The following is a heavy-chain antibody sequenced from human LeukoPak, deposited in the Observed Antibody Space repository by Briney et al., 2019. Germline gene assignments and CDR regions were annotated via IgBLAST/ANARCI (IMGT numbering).Heavy chain of an antibody. CDR2: ISGSGGST. Sequence: GGSLGLSCAASGFTFSSYAMSWVRQAPGKGLEWVSAISGSGGSTYYADSVKGRFTISRDNSKNTLYLQMNSLRAEDTAVYYCATAYYGSGSDLDYWGQGTLVTVSS. CDR1: GFTFSSYA. CDR3: ATAYYGSGSDLDY. V-gene: IGHV3-23*01. D-gene: IGHD3-10*01. J-gene: IGHJ4*02.